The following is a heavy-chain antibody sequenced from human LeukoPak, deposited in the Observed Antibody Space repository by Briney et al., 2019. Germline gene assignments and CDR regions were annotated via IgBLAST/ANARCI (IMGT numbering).Heavy chain of an antibody. CDR3: ASDNGGDGWFDP. CDR2: ISSSSSYI. Sequence: GGSLRLSCAASGFTFSSYSMNWVRQAPGKGLEWVSSISSSSSYIYYADSVKGRFTISRDNAKNSLYLQMNSLRAEDTAVYYCASDNGGDGWFDPWGQGTLVTVSS. D-gene: IGHD2-21*01. J-gene: IGHJ5*02. V-gene: IGHV3-21*01. CDR1: GFTFSSYS.